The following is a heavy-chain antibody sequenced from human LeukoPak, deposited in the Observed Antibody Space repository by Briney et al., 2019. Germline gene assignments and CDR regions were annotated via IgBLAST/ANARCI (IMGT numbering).Heavy chain of an antibody. D-gene: IGHD3-16*01. Sequence: GGSLRLSCAASGFTFSTYVMNWVRQAPGQGLEWVSHIIGRGDRTYYADYVKGRFTISRDNSKNTLFLQMNSLGADDTAVYYCAKGFSYAYDYWGQGTLVTVSS. V-gene: IGHV3-23*01. CDR2: IIGRGDRT. CDR1: GFTFSTYV. J-gene: IGHJ4*02. CDR3: AKGFSYAYDY.